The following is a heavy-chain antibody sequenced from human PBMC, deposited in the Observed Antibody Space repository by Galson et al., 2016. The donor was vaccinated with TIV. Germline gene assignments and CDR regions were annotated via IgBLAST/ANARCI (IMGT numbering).Heavy chain of an antibody. CDR3: TRAVTMRVADYYYGMDV. D-gene: IGHD3-22*01. Sequence: SLRLSCAVSGFTFTDYYMNWIRQAPGKGLEWVSYISNGGSITYYADFAKGRFTISRDNAKNSLYLDMSSLRAEDTAVYYCTRAVTMRVADYYYGMDVWGQGTAVSVSS. CDR1: GFTFTDYY. V-gene: IGHV3-11*04. J-gene: IGHJ6*02. CDR2: ISNGGSIT.